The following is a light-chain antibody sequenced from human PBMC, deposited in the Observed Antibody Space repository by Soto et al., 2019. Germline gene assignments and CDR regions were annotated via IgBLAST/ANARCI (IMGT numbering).Light chain of an antibody. CDR1: QSVSSY. J-gene: IGKJ4*01. V-gene: IGKV3-11*01. Sequence: IGLSQSPPPLSFSPGERTTLSRRASQSVSSYLAWYQQKPGQAPRLLIYDASNRATGIPARFSGSGSGTDFTLTISSLEPEDFAVYYCQQRSNWLLTFGGGTKVDIK. CDR2: DAS. CDR3: QQRSNWLLT.